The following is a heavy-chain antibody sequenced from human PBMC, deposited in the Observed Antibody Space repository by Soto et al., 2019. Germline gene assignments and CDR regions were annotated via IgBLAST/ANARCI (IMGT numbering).Heavy chain of an antibody. CDR3: VSVVAIPGYPDN. CDR2: IVPIVDTS. CDR1: GGTFSRYA. Sequence: QVQLVQSGAEVRQPASSVKVSCKTSGGTFSRYAISWVRQAPGQGLEWMGGIVPIVDTSTYAQKFQGRVTITADESTSTVYMALSSLRSDDRAVYYCVSVVAIPGYPDNWGQGTLVTVSS. V-gene: IGHV1-69*12. D-gene: IGHD5-12*01. J-gene: IGHJ4*02.